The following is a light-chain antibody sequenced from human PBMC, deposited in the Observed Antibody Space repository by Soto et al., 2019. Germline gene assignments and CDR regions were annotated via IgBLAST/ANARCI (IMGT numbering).Light chain of an antibody. CDR1: RSNIGNNA. CDR2: YDD. Sequence: QSVLTQPPSVSEAPRQRVTISGSGCRSNIGNNAVNWYQQLPGRAPKLLIYYDDLLPSGGSDRFSGSKSGTSASLAISGLQSEDEADYYCAAWDDSLNGVVFGGGTQLTVL. V-gene: IGLV1-36*01. CDR3: AAWDDSLNGVV. J-gene: IGLJ2*01.